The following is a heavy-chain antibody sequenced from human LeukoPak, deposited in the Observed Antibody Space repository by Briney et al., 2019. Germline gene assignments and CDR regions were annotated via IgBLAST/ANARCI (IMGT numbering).Heavy chain of an antibody. D-gene: IGHD3-9*01. J-gene: IGHJ4*02. Sequence: PAETLSLTCAVYGGCITGYYWSWIRQTPGRGLEWVGEIHYTGTTTYNPSPKSRATISTDPSKIQFSLRLSSVTAADTAVYYCARGNILTGYCFDFWGQGALVTVSS. CDR1: GGCITGYY. CDR2: IHYTGTT. CDR3: ARGNILTGYCFDF. V-gene: IGHV4-34*01.